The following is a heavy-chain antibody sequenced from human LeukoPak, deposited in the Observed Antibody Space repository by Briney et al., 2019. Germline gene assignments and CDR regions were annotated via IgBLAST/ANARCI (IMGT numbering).Heavy chain of an antibody. CDR2: ISSSGSST. V-gene: IGHV3-23*01. D-gene: IGHD2-15*01. CDR3: AKLLGYCSGGSCYTGYFDY. J-gene: IGHJ4*02. Sequence: GGSLRLSCAASGFTFSSYEMNWVRQAPGKGLEWVSAISSSGSSTYYADSVKGRFTISRDNSKNTLYLQMNSLRAEDTAVYYCAKLLGYCSGGSCYTGYFDYWGQGTLVTVSS. CDR1: GFTFSSYE.